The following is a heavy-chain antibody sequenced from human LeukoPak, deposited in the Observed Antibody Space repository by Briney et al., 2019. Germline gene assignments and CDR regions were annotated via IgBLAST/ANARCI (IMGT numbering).Heavy chain of an antibody. CDR1: GFNFSTYW. CDR2: INTDGNSI. CDR3: VADSGSRSGGDY. V-gene: IGHV3-74*01. Sequence: GGSLRLSCAGSGFNFSTYWMHWVRQVPGEGLVWVSRINTDGNSINYADSVKGRFTISRDNAKNTVYLQMTSLRPDDTAVYYCVADSGSRSGGDYWGQGTLVTVSS. D-gene: IGHD1-26*01. J-gene: IGHJ4*02.